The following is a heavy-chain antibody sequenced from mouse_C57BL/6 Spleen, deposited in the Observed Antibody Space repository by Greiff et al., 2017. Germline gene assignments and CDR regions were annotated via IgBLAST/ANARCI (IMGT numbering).Heavy chain of an antibody. CDR1: GYAFSSSW. CDR3: ANYYDYDYFDY. CDR2: IYPGDGDT. Sequence: QVQLQQSGPELVKPGASVKISCKASGYAFSSSWMNWVKQRPGKGLEWIGRIYPGDGDTNYNGKFKGKATLTADKSSSTAYMQLSSLTSEDSAVYFCANYYDYDYFDYWGQGTTLTVSS. V-gene: IGHV1-82*01. D-gene: IGHD2-4*01. J-gene: IGHJ2*01.